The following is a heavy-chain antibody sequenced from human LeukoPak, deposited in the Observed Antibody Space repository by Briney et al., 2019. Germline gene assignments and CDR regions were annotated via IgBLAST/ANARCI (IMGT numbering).Heavy chain of an antibody. Sequence: SETLSLTCAVYGESFSGYYWSWIRQPPGKGLEWIGEINHSGSTNYNPSLKSRVTISVDTSKNQFSLKLSSVTAADTAVYYCARENSRLGLVAADALDIWGQGTMVTVSS. J-gene: IGHJ3*02. D-gene: IGHD5-12*01. V-gene: IGHV4-34*01. CDR1: GESFSGYY. CDR3: ARENSRLGLVAADALDI. CDR2: INHSGST.